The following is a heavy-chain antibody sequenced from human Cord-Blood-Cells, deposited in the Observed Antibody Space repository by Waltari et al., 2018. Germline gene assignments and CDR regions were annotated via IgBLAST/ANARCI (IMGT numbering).Heavy chain of an antibody. Sequence: EVQLLESGGGLVQPGGSLRLSCAASGFTFGSYAMSWVRQAPGKGLEWVAAISGSGGSTYYADSVKGRFTISRDNSKNTLYLQMNSLRAEDTAVYYCAKGAAAGRRILVSWFDPWGQGTLVTVSS. J-gene: IGHJ5*02. CDR1: GFTFGSYA. D-gene: IGHD6-13*01. CDR2: ISGSGGST. V-gene: IGHV3-23*01. CDR3: AKGAAAGRRILVSWFDP.